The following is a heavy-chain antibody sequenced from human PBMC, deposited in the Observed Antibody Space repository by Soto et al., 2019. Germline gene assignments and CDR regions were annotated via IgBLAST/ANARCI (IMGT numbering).Heavy chain of an antibody. J-gene: IGHJ4*02. V-gene: IGHV6-1*01. D-gene: IGHD6-13*01. Sequence: SQTLSLTCVISGDSVSSNSAAWNWIRQSPSRGLEWLGRTYYRSKWYNDYAVSVKSRITINPDTSKNQFSLQLNSVTPEDTAVYYCARDLGFRSSRSMPYSSSWHPVEYWGQGTLVTVSS. CDR3: ARDLGFRSSRSMPYSSSWHPVEY. CDR2: TYYRSKWYN. CDR1: GDSVSSNSAA.